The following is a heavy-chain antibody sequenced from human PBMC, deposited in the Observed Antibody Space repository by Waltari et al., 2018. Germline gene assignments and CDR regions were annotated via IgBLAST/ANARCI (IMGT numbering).Heavy chain of an antibody. CDR1: GLTFSSYA. D-gene: IGHD1-26*01. J-gene: IGHJ6*02. V-gene: IGHV3-23*01. CDR2: IKTNGDT. CDR3: ASSGSYSHRTRMDV. Sequence: EVQLLESGGDLVRPGGSLRLSCAASGLTFSSYAVNWVRQAPGKGLEWVSMIKTNGDTYYADSVKGRFTISRDNSKSTLFLQMNSLRAEDTAVYYCASSGSYSHRTRMDVWGQGTKVTVSS.